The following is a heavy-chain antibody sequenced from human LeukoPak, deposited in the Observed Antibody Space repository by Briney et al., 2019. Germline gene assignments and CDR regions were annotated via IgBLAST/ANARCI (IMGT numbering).Heavy chain of an antibody. CDR1: GGSFSGYY. Sequence: PSETLSLTCAVYGGSFSGYYWSWIRQPPGKGLEWIGEINHSGSTNYNPSLKSRVTISVDTSKNQFSLKLNSVTAADTAVYYCARVGSAITMVRGVGFDYWGQGTLVTVSS. J-gene: IGHJ4*02. V-gene: IGHV4-34*01. CDR3: ARVGSAITMVRGVGFDY. CDR2: INHSGST. D-gene: IGHD3-10*01.